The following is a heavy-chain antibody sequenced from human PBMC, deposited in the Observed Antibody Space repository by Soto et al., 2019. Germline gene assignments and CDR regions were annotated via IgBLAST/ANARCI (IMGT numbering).Heavy chain of an antibody. CDR2: ISYDGTNK. Sequence: GGSLRLSCAASGFTFSSYTMDWVRQAPGKGLEWVAIISYDGTNKYYADSVKGRFTISRGNSKNTLYLQMNSLRPEDTAMYYCAKSYDNWPIFDSWGQGSLVTVSS. CDR1: GFTFSSYT. J-gene: IGHJ4*02. D-gene: IGHD3-9*01. CDR3: AKSYDNWPIFDS. V-gene: IGHV3-30-3*02.